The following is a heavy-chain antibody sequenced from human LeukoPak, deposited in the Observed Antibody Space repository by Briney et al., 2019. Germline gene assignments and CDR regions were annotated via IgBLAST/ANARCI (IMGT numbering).Heavy chain of an antibody. Sequence: SETLSLTCAVSGYSISSGYYWGWIRQPPGKGLEWIGSIYHSGSTYYNPSLKSRVTISVDTSKNQFSLKLSSVTAADTAVYYCVRDLRYSYGQSNWFDPWGQGTLVTVSS. D-gene: IGHD5-18*01. V-gene: IGHV4-38-2*02. CDR1: GYSISSGYY. J-gene: IGHJ5*02. CDR3: VRDLRYSYGQSNWFDP. CDR2: IYHSGST.